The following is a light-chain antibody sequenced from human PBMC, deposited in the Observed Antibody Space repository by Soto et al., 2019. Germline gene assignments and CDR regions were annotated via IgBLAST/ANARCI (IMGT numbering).Light chain of an antibody. CDR3: QQYNNWPRT. CDR1: QSVSGN. J-gene: IGKJ1*01. Sequence: EIVMTQSPATLSVSPGERATLSCRASQSVSGNLAWYQQKPGQAPRHLIYGASTRATGIPARFSGSGSGTEFTLTISSLQSEDFAVYYCQQYNNWPRTFGQGTKVEIK. CDR2: GAS. V-gene: IGKV3-15*01.